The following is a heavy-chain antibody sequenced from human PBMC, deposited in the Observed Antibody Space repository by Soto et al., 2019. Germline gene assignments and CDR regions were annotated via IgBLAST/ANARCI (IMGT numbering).Heavy chain of an antibody. V-gene: IGHV3-30-3*01. CDR3: ARDIADPYGDSYYYYYYGMDV. CDR1: GFTFSSYA. D-gene: IGHD4-17*01. CDR2: ISYDGSNK. Sequence: QVQLVESGGGVVQPGRSLRLSCAASGFTFSSYAMHWVRQAPGKGLEWVAVISYDGSNKYYADSVKGRFTISRDNSKNTLYLQMNSLGAEETGVYYCARDIADPYGDSYYYYYYGMDVWGQGTTVTVSS. J-gene: IGHJ6*02.